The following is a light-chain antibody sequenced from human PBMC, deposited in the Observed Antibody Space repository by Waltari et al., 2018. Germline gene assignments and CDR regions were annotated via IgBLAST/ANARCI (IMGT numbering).Light chain of an antibody. V-gene: IGKV1-39*01. CDR1: QSVSNY. CDR2: TAS. J-gene: IGKJ1*01. CDR3: QQSYSTPRT. Sequence: DIQMTQSPSSLSVSVGDRVTMTCRASQSVSNYLNWYQQKPGKAPKLLIYTASSLQSGVPPRFSGSGSGTDFTLTISSLQPEDFATYYCQQSYSTPRTFGQGTKVEIK.